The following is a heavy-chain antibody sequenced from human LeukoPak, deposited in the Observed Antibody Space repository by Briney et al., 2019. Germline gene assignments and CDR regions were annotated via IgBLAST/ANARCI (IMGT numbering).Heavy chain of an antibody. J-gene: IGHJ4*02. V-gene: IGHV1-2*02. CDR3: AREGQWPESNFDY. CDR2: INPNSGGT. CDR1: GYTFTGYY. D-gene: IGHD6-19*01. Sequence: GASVKVSCKASGYTFTGYYIHWVRQAPGQGLEWMGWINPNSGGTNYAQKFQGRVTMTRDTSISTAYMELRSLRSDDTAVYYCAREGQWPESNFDYWGQGTLVTVSS.